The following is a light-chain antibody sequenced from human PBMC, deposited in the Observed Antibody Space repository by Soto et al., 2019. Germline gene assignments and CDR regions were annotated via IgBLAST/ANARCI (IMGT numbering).Light chain of an antibody. CDR1: SSDVGGYKY. V-gene: IGLV2-14*01. CDR3: RSYTSSNTLV. CDR2: DVS. Sequence: QSALTQPASVSGSPGQSNSISCTGTSSDVGGYKYVSWYQQHPGKAPKLIIYDVSNRPSGVSNLFSGSKSGNTASLTISGLQAEDEADYYCRSYTSSNTLVFGGGNKVTVL. J-gene: IGLJ2*01.